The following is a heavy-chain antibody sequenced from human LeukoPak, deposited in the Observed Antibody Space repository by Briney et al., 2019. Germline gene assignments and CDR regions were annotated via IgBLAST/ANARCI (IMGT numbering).Heavy chain of an antibody. J-gene: IGHJ6*03. Sequence: PGGSLRLSCAASGFTFSSYSMNWVRQAPGKGLEWVSYISSSSSTIYYADSVKGRFTISRDNAKNSLYLQMNSLRAEGTAVYYCARPLNYYYMDVWGKGTTVTVSS. CDR1: GFTFSSYS. CDR3: ARPLNYYYMDV. CDR2: ISSSSSTI. V-gene: IGHV3-48*04.